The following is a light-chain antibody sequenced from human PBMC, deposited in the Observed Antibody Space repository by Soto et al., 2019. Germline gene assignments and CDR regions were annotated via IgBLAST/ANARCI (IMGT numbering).Light chain of an antibody. Sequence: QSALTQPASVSGSTGQSITISCTGTSSDIGGYNYVSWYQQHPGKAPKLMIYDVSNRPSGVSNRFSGSKSGNTASLTISGLQAEDEADYYCSSYTSSGTLEVFGTGTKLTVL. J-gene: IGLJ1*01. CDR3: SSYTSSGTLEV. V-gene: IGLV2-14*01. CDR2: DVS. CDR1: SSDIGGYNY.